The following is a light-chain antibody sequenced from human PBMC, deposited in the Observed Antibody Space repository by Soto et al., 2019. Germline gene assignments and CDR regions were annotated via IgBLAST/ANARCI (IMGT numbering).Light chain of an antibody. J-gene: IGKJ4*01. CDR3: QQYFHSPPT. V-gene: IGKV4-1*01. CDR2: WAS. CDR1: QTVFFNSNNKNY. Sequence: DIVMTQSPDSLAVSLGERATINCKSSQTVFFNSNNKNYVVWYQQKPGQPPKLLISWASIRESGVPDRCSGSGSGTAFTLTISSLQAEDVAVYYCQQYFHSPPTFGGGTRVEI.